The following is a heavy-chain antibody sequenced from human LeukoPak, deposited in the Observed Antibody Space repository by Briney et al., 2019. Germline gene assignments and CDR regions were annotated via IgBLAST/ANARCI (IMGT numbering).Heavy chain of an antibody. Sequence: SVKVSCKASGGTFSSYAISWVRQAPGQGLEWMGRIIPILGIANYAQKFQGRVTITPDKSTSTANMELSRLRSGDTAVWYCTTGSLPSESGSAPYGMDVWGQGTTVTVSS. CDR2: IIPILGIA. V-gene: IGHV1-69*04. D-gene: IGHD5-12*01. J-gene: IGHJ6*02. CDR1: GGTFSSYA. CDR3: TTGSLPSESGSAPYGMDV.